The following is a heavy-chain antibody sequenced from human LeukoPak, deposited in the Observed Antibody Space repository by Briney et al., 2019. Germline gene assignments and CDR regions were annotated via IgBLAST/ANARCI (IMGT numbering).Heavy chain of an antibody. J-gene: IGHJ3*02. Sequence: PGGSLRLSCATSGFTFSSYAMHWVRQAPGKGLEYVSAISSNGGSTYYADSVKGRFTISRDNSKNTLYLQMSSLRAEDTAVYYCVKDRWELPDAFDIWGQGTMVTVSS. CDR2: ISSNGGST. CDR1: GFTFSSYA. D-gene: IGHD1-26*01. V-gene: IGHV3-64D*06. CDR3: VKDRWELPDAFDI.